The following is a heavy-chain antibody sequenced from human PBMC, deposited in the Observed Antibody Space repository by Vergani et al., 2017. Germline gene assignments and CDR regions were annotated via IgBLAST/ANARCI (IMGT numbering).Heavy chain of an antibody. CDR1: GFTFSDYY. CDR2: ISSSGSTK. CDR3: ARITYYDFWSGHGRWFDP. V-gene: IGHV3-11*01. J-gene: IGHJ5*02. Sequence: QVQLVESGGGLVKPGGSLRHSCAASGFTFSDYYMSWIRQAPGKGLEWVSYISSSGSTKYYADSVKGRFTISRDNAKNSLYLQMNSLRAEDTALYYCARITYYDFWSGHGRWFDPWGQGTLVTVSS. D-gene: IGHD3-3*01.